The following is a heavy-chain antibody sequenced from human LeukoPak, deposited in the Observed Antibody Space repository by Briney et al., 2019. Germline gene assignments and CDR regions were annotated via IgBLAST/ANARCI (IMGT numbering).Heavy chain of an antibody. CDR2: ISGSGGST. CDR1: GITLSNYG. J-gene: IGHJ3*02. Sequence: GGSLRLSCAVSGITLSNYGMSWVRQAPGKGLEWVAGISGSGGSTNYADSVKGRFTISRDNSKNTLYLQMNSLRAEDTAVCYCAKGGDIYAFDIWGQGTMVTVSS. V-gene: IGHV3-23*01. D-gene: IGHD3-9*01. CDR3: AKGGDIYAFDI.